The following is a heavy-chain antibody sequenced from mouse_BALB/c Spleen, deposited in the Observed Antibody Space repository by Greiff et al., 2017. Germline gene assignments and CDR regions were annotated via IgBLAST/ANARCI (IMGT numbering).Heavy chain of an antibody. J-gene: IGHJ1*01. CDR2: IYWDDDK. D-gene: IGHD2-4*01. CDR1: GFSLSTSGMG. CDR3: ARRLMITTVRGWYFDV. Sequence: QVTLKVSGPGILQPSQTLSLTCSFSGFSLSTSGMGVSWIRQPSGKGLEWLAHIYWDDDKRYNPSLKSRLTISKDTSRNQVFLKITSVDTADTATYYCARRLMITTVRGWYFDVWGAGTTVTVSS. V-gene: IGHV8-12*01.